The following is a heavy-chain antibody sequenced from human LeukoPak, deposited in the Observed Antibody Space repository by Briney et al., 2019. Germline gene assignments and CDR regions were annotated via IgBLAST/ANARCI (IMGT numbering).Heavy chain of an antibody. V-gene: IGHV1-8*01. Sequence: ASVKVSCKASGYTFIRYGITWVRQATGQGLEWMGWMNPNSDNTGYAQKFQGRVTMTRNTSISTAYMELSSLRSEDAAVYYCARGILYGSGSYRTVWGQGTLVTVSS. CDR3: ARGILYGSGSYRTV. CDR1: GYTFIRYG. J-gene: IGHJ1*01. CDR2: MNPNSDNT. D-gene: IGHD3-10*01.